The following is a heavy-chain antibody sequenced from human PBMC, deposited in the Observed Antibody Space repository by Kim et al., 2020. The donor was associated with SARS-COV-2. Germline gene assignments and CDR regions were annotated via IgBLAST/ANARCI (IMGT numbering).Heavy chain of an antibody. CDR1: GYTFTSYA. Sequence: ASVKVSCKASGYTFTSYAMHWVRQAPGQRLEWMGWINAGNGNTKYSQKFQGRVTITRDTSASTAYMELSSLRSEDTAVYYCARDGSYWNPGRGWFDPWGQGTLVTVSS. V-gene: IGHV1-3*01. CDR2: INAGNGNT. CDR3: ARDGSYWNPGRGWFDP. D-gene: IGHD1-1*01. J-gene: IGHJ5*02.